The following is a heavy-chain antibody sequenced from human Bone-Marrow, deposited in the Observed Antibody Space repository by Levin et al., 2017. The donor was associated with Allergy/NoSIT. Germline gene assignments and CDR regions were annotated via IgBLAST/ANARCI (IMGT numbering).Heavy chain of an antibody. V-gene: IGHV1-69*13. CDR2: IIPIFHTP. D-gene: IGHD3-16*02. J-gene: IGHJ3*02. CDR1: GGTFSTYA. CDR3: ARDSLWQGELSLSPNGAFDI. Sequence: GASVKVSCKAPGGTFSTYAISWVRQAPGQGIEWMGGIIPIFHTPNYAQKFQGRVTLTADESTSTAYMELGSLRSYDTAVYYCARDSLWQGELSLSPNGAFDIWGPGTVVTVSS.